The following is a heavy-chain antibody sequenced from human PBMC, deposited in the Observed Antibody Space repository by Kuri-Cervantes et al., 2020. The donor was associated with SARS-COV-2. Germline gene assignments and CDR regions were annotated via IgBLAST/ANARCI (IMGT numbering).Heavy chain of an antibody. J-gene: IGHJ4*02. CDR3: ARHDY. Sequence: SETLSLTCTVSGGSISSGGYYWGWIRQPPGKGLEFIGTIYYDGRTYYNTSLKSRVTISVDTSKNQFSLRLSSVTAADTAVYYCARHDYWGQGTLGTGAS. CDR2: IYYDGRT. V-gene: IGHV4-39*01. CDR1: GGSISSGGYY.